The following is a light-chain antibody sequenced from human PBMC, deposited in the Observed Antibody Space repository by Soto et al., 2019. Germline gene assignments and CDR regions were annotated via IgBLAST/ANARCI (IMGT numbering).Light chain of an antibody. CDR1: SSDVGGYNY. CDR2: EVS. J-gene: IGLJ1*01. CDR3: SSYTSSSTLWYG. V-gene: IGLV2-14*01. Sequence: QSALTQPASVSGSPGQSITISCTGTSSDVGGYNYVSWYQQHPGKAPKLMIYEVSNRPSGVSNRFSGSKSGNTASLTISGLQAEDEADYYCSSYTSSSTLWYGFGTGTKLTVL.